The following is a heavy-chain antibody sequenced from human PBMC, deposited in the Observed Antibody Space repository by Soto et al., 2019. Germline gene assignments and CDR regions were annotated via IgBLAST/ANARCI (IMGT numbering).Heavy chain of an antibody. CDR3: AKGRVSPGDRGDY. Sequence: QVQLVESGGGVVQPGRSLRLSCAASGFPFSSYGMHWVRQAPGKGLEWVTLISYDGSNKYYADSVKGRFTISRDNSENTMYLQMNSLKTGDTAVYYCAKGRVSPGDRGDYWGQGTLVTVSS. D-gene: IGHD3-10*01. CDR2: ISYDGSNK. J-gene: IGHJ4*02. V-gene: IGHV3-30*18. CDR1: GFPFSSYG.